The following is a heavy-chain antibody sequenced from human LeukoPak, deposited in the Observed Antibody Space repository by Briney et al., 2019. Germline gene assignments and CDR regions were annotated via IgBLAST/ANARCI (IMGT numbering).Heavy chain of an antibody. V-gene: IGHV4-59*08. Sequence: SETLSLTCTVSGGSISSYYWSWIRQPPGKGLEWIGYIYYSGSTNYNPSLKSRVTISVDTSKNQFSLKLSSVTAADTAVYYCSRHRPYYYYGMDVWGQGTTVTVSS. CDR2: IYYSGST. CDR3: SRHRPYYYYGMDV. CDR1: GGSISSYY. J-gene: IGHJ6*02.